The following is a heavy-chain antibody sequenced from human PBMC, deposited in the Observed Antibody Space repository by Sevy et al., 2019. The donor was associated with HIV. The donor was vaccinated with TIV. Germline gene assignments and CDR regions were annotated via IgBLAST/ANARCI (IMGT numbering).Heavy chain of an antibody. J-gene: IGHJ4*02. V-gene: IGHV1-69*13. CDR2: IIPIFGTA. CDR3: AREAIAVAGIDY. D-gene: IGHD6-19*01. CDR1: GGTFSSYA. Sequence: ASVKVSCKASGGTFSSYAISWVRQAPGQGLEWMGGIIPIFGTANYAQKFQGRVTITADESTSTAYMELSSLRSEDTAVYYCAREAIAVAGIDYWGQGTLVTVS.